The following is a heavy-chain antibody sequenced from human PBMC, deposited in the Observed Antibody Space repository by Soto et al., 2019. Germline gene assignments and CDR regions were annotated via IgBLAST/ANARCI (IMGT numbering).Heavy chain of an antibody. CDR1: GGSFSGYY. CDR3: AGWFGDGYGMDV. CDR2: INHSGST. Sequence: QVQLQQWGAGLLKPSETLSLTCAVYGGSFSGYYWSWIRQPPGKGLEWIGEINHSGSTNYNPSLKSRVTISVDTSKNQFSLKLSSVTAADTAVYYCAGWFGDGYGMDVWGQGTTVTVSS. V-gene: IGHV4-34*01. D-gene: IGHD3-10*01. J-gene: IGHJ6*02.